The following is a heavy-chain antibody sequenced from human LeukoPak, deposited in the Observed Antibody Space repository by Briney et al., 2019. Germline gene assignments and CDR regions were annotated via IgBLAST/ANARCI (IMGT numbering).Heavy chain of an antibody. CDR2: ISSDGRKK. Sequence: PGGSLRLSCAASGFTFSSYAMHWVRQAPGKGLEWVAVISSDGRKKSYVDSVKGRFTISKDDSKNTLYLQMNSLRAEDTAVYYCAKDRDILTGYLDYWGQGTLVTVSS. CDR3: AKDRDILTGYLDY. V-gene: IGHV3-30*04. CDR1: GFTFSSYA. D-gene: IGHD3-9*01. J-gene: IGHJ4*02.